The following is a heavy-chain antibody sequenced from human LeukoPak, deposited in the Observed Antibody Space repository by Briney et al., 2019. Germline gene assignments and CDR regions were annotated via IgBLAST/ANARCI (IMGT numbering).Heavy chain of an antibody. D-gene: IGHD4-11*01. CDR2: MSYDGGNK. CDR3: ARDWSSKYPFYYGMDV. V-gene: IGHV3-30-3*01. Sequence: PGGSLRLSCAASGFTFSSYAMHWVCQAPGKGLEWMAVMSYDGGNKYYADSVKGRFTISRDNSKNTLYLQMNSLRAEDTAVYYCARDWSSKYPFYYGMDVWGQGTTVTVSS. J-gene: IGHJ6*02. CDR1: GFTFSSYA.